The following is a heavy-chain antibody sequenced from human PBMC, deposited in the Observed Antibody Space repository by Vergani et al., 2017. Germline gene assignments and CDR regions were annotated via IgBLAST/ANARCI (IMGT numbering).Heavy chain of an antibody. Sequence: EVQLVESGGGVVRPGGSLRLSCAASGFTFGDYDMNWVRQAPGKGLEWVSRVKWNGDSSVYADFVKGRFTISRDNAKNSLYLQMTSLRAEDTAFYYCARRGSGNTYYFDYWGQGALVTVSS. CDR2: VKWNGDSS. CDR1: GFTFGDYD. J-gene: IGHJ4*02. CDR3: ARRGSGNTYYFDY. V-gene: IGHV3-20*04. D-gene: IGHD3-10*01.